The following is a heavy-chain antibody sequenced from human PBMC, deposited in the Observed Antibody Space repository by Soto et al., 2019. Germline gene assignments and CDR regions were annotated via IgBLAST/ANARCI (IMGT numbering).Heavy chain of an antibody. D-gene: IGHD3-10*01. CDR3: XXXXXXXYRAFDY. CDR1: GDTFNFYS. Sequence: QVQLVQSGAEVKRPGSSVKVSCKASGDTFNFYSINWVRQAPGVGLEWVGRVNPILSMSNYAQRFQGRVTMTADKSTXXXXXXXXXXXXXXXXXXXXXXXXXXXYRAFDYWGQGALVTVSS. J-gene: IGHJ4*02. V-gene: IGHV1-69*02. CDR2: VNPILSMS.